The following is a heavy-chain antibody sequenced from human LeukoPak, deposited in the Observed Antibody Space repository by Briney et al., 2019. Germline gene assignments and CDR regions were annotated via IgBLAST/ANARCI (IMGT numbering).Heavy chain of an antibody. J-gene: IGHJ6*02. Sequence: SVKVSCKASGGTFSSYAISWVRQAPGQGLEWMGRIIPIFGIANYAQKFQGRVTTTADKSTSTAYMELSSLRSEDTAVYYCARIDYYYGMDVWGQGTTVTVSS. CDR3: ARIDYYYGMDV. CDR2: IIPIFGIA. CDR1: GGTFSSYA. V-gene: IGHV1-69*04. D-gene: IGHD2-15*01.